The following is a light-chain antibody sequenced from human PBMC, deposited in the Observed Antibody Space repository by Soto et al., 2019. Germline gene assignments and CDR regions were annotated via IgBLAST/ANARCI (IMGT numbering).Light chain of an antibody. CDR2: RAS. CDR1: QGASTW. CDR3: QQGNSLPIT. Sequence: IQLSQTPSSVSASVGDSVTISCRASQGASTWLAWYQQRPGSAPKLLIYRASTLQIGVPSRFSGSGSGTDFTLTISSLQPEDVATYFCQQGNSLPITFGPGTRLEIK. J-gene: IGKJ5*01. V-gene: IGKV1-12*01.